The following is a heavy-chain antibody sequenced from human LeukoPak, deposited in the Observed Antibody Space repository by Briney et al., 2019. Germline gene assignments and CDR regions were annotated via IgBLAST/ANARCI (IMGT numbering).Heavy chain of an antibody. Sequence: GGSLRLSCAASGFTFSSYSMTWVRQAPGKGLEWVSSISSSSSYIYYADSVKGRFTISRDNSKNTLYLQMNSLRAEDTAVYYCARESYDYYDSSGYYTWGQGTLVTVSS. D-gene: IGHD3-22*01. V-gene: IGHV3-21*01. CDR1: GFTFSSYS. CDR2: ISSSSSYI. J-gene: IGHJ5*02. CDR3: ARESYDYYDSSGYYT.